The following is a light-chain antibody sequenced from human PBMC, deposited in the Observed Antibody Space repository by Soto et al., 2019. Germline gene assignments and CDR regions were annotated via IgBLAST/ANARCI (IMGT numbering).Light chain of an antibody. V-gene: IGKV1-5*01. CDR3: QQYDSYSWT. J-gene: IGKJ1*01. CDR2: DAS. CDR1: QSISSW. Sequence: DIQMTQSPSTLSASVGDRVTITCRASQSISSWLAWYQQKPGKAPKLLVYDASSLESGVPSRLSGSGSGTKFTLTISSLQTDDFASYYCQQYDSYSWTFGQGTKVDIK.